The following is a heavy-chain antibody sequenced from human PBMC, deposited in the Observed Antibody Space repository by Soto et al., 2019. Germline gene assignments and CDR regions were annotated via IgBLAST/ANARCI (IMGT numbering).Heavy chain of an antibody. CDR1: GGCFSAYY. J-gene: IGHJ4*02. Sequence: PXETLSLTCAVYGGCFSAYYWSWIRQPPGKGLEWIGEINHSGGTSYNPSLKRRVTISVDTSKSQFSLKLTSVTAADRAVYYCARGRVDKVDSSGFYEYCGQGTPVTVS. CDR2: INHSGGT. CDR3: ARGRVDKVDSSGFYEY. D-gene: IGHD3-22*01. V-gene: IGHV4-34*01.